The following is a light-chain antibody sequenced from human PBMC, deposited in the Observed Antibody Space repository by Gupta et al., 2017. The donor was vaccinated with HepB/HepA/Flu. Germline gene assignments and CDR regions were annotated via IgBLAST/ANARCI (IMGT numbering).Light chain of an antibody. J-gene: IGKJ4*01. CDR2: DTS. Sequence: IVLTQSPATLSLFPGERATLSCRASQSVSIYLAWYQQKPGQTPRLLIYDTSNRATGIPARFSGRGSGTDFTLTITSLEPEDFAVYYCQQRCNWPLTFGRGTKVEIK. V-gene: IGKV3-11*01. CDR3: QQRCNWPLT. CDR1: QSVSIY.